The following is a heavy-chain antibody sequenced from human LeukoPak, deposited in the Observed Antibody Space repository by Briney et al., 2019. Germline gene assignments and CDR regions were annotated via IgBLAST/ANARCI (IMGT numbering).Heavy chain of an antibody. CDR3: AVAWDY. D-gene: IGHD2-21*01. V-gene: IGHV1-69*13. Sequence: SVKVSCKASGYTFTSYYMHWVRQAPGQGLEWMGGIIPIFGTANYAQKFQGRVTITADESTSTAYMELSSLRSEDTAVYYCAVAWDYWGQGTLVTVSS. J-gene: IGHJ4*02. CDR2: IIPIFGTA. CDR1: GYTFTSYY.